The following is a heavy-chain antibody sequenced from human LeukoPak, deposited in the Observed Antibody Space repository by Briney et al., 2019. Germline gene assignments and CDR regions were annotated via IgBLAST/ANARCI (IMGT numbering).Heavy chain of an antibody. V-gene: IGHV3-48*03. J-gene: IGHJ4*02. CDR3: ARESYDSSGYYWKYFDY. CDR2: ISSSGSTI. Sequence: GGSLRLSCAASGFTFSSYEMNWVRQAPGKGLEWVSYISSSGSTIYYADSVKGRFTISRDNSKNTLYLQMNSLRAEDTAVYYCARESYDSSGYYWKYFDYWGQGTLVTVSS. CDR1: GFTFSSYE. D-gene: IGHD3-22*01.